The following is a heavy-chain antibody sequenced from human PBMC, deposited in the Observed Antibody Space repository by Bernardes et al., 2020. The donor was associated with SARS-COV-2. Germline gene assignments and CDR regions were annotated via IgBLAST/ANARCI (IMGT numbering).Heavy chain of an antibody. J-gene: IGHJ5*02. CDR2: IYYSGST. CDR3: AVASPYKWFDP. D-gene: IGHD5-12*01. CDR1: GDSISSGDYY. V-gene: IGHV4-30-4*01. Sequence: SETLSLTCTVSGDSISSGDYYWSWVRQPPGKGLEWIGCIYYSGSTFYNPSLKSRVTISTDRSKNQFSLKLSSVTAADTAVYYCAVASPYKWFDPWGQGTLVTVSS.